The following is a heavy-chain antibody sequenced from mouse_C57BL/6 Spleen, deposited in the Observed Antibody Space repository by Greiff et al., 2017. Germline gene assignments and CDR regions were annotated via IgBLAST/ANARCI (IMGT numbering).Heavy chain of an antibody. Sequence: VQLQQSGPVLVKPGASVKMSCKASGYTFTDYYMNWVKQSHGKSLEWIGVINPYNGGTSYNQKFKGKATLTVDKSSSTAYMELNSLTSEDSAVYYCATITTVVATDFDYWGQGTTLTVSS. D-gene: IGHD1-1*01. CDR1: GYTFTDYY. CDR3: ATITTVVATDFDY. V-gene: IGHV1-19*01. CDR2: INPYNGGT. J-gene: IGHJ2*01.